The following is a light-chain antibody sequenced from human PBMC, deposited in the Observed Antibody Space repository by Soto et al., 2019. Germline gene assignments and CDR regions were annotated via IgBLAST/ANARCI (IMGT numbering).Light chain of an antibody. CDR2: AAS. V-gene: IGKV1-39*01. Sequence: DITMTQSPSSLSASVGDRVTITCRASQSISSYLNWYQQKPGKAPKFLISAASSLQSWVPSRFSGSGSGTDFTLTISSLQSEDFAVYYCQQYHNWPITFGQGTRLEIK. CDR3: QQYHNWPIT. CDR1: QSISSY. J-gene: IGKJ5*01.